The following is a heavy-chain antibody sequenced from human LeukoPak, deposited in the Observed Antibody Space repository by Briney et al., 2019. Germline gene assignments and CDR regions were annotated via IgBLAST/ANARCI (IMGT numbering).Heavy chain of an antibody. CDR1: GGSISSGSYY. J-gene: IGHJ5*02. CDR2: INHSGST. D-gene: IGHD6-13*01. V-gene: IGHV4-30-2*01. CDR3: ARGFYGPAGGQTTTFDP. Sequence: SQTLSLTCAVSGGSISSGSYYWSWIRQPPGKGLEWIGEINHSGSTNYNPSLKSRVTISVDTSKNQFSLKLSSVTAADTAVYFCARGFYGPAGGQTTTFDPWGQGTLVTVSS.